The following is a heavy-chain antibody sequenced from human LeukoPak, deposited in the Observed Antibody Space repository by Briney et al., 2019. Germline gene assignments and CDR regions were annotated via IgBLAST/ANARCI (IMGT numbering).Heavy chain of an antibody. CDR3: ARWNLGDYLGAFTNIWFDY. V-gene: IGHV1-18*01. Sequence: GASVKVSCKASGYTFTSYGISWVRQAPGQGLEWMGWISAYNGNTNYAQKLQGRVTMTTDTSTSTAYMELRSLRSDDTAVYYCARWNLGDYLGAFTNIWFDYWGQGTLVTVSS. J-gene: IGHJ4*02. D-gene: IGHD4-17*01. CDR1: GYTFTSYG. CDR2: ISAYNGNT.